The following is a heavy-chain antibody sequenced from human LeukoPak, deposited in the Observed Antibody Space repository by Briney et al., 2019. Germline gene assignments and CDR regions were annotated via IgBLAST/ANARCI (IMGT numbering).Heavy chain of an antibody. D-gene: IGHD3-16*01. CDR2: INHSGRT. Sequence: PSQTLSLTCAVYGGSSSGYYWSWIRQPPGKGLEWIGEINHSGRTNYNPPLKGRVTISVDTSKNHFSLKMSSVTAADTAVYYCARGRAGYVKRRRENAFDIWGQGTMVTVSS. J-gene: IGHJ3*02. CDR3: ARGRAGYVKRRRENAFDI. CDR1: GGSSSGYY. V-gene: IGHV4-34*01.